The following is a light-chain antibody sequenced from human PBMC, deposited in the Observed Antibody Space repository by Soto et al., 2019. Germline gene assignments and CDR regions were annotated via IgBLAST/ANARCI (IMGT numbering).Light chain of an antibody. CDR1: NVGSKS. J-gene: IGLJ2*01. CDR2: YDR. Sequence: SYELAQPPSVSVAPGKTASITCGGNNVGSKSVLCYQQKAGQAPVLLIYYDRYRPSGIPERFSGSNSGNTATLTISRVEAGDEADYYCQVWDTTSDQGVFGGGTKLTVL. CDR3: QVWDTTSDQGV. V-gene: IGLV3-21*04.